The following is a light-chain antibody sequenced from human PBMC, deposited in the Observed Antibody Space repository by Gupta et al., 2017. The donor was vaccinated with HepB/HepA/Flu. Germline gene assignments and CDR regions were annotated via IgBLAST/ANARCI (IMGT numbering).Light chain of an antibody. CDR1: QNINNH. Sequence: DIQMTQSPSSLSASAGDRVTITCRASQNINNHLNWYQQKPGIAPTLLIYAASSLQSGVPSRFSGSGSGTEFTLTISRLQSEDFATYYCQQSVSSPPTFGRGTKLDIK. CDR2: AAS. CDR3: QQSVSSPPT. J-gene: IGKJ2*01. V-gene: IGKV1-39*01.